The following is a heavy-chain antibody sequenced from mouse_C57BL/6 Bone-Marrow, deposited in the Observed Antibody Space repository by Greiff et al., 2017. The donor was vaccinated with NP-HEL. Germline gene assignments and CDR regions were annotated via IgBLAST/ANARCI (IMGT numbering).Heavy chain of an antibody. D-gene: IGHD3-3*01. Sequence: VMLVESGAELVRPGASVKLSCKASGYTFTDYYINWVKQRPGQGLEWIARIYPGSGNTYYNEKFKGKATLTAEKSSSTAYMQLSSLTSEDSAVYFCARQGLRDYAMDYWGQGTSVTVSS. J-gene: IGHJ4*01. V-gene: IGHV1-76*01. CDR3: ARQGLRDYAMDY. CDR1: GYTFTDYY. CDR2: IYPGSGNT.